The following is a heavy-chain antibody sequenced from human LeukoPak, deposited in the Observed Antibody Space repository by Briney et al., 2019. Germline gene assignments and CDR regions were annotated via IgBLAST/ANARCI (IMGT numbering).Heavy chain of an antibody. J-gene: IGHJ4*02. D-gene: IGHD5-24*01. Sequence: SVKVSCKASGYTFTGHCMHWVRQAPGQGLEWMGRIIPILGIANYAQKFQGRVTITADKSTSTAYMELSSLRSEDTAVYYCARESRDGYNRWIDYWGQGTLVTVSS. CDR3: ARESRDGYNRWIDY. CDR1: GYTFTGHC. V-gene: IGHV1-69*04. CDR2: IIPILGIA.